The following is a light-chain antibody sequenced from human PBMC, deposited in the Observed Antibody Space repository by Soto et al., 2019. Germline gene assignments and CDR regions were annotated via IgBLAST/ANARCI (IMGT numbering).Light chain of an antibody. Sequence: DIQMTQSPSTLSASVGDRVTITCRASQIISSWLAWYQQKPGKAPKLLIYKASSLESGVPSRFRGSGSGTEFTLTIISLQPDDFATYYCQQYNSYLLTFGQGTKVEIK. V-gene: IGKV1-5*03. J-gene: IGKJ1*01. CDR2: KAS. CDR3: QQYNSYLLT. CDR1: QIISSW.